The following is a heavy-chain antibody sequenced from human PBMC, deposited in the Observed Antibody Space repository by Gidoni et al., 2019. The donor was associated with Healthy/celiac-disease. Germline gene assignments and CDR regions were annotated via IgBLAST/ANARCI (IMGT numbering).Heavy chain of an antibody. CDR1: GFTFSGYA. Sequence: EVQLVESGGGLVQPGGSLRLSCAASGFTFSGYAMPWVRQAPGKGLEYVSAISSNGGSTYYANSVKGRFTISRDNSKNTLYLQMGSLRAEDMAVYYCARGARYYGSGSKEYYYYGMDVWGQGTTVTVSS. CDR3: ARGARYYGSGSKEYYYYGMDV. J-gene: IGHJ6*02. CDR2: ISSNGGST. V-gene: IGHV3-64*01. D-gene: IGHD3-10*01.